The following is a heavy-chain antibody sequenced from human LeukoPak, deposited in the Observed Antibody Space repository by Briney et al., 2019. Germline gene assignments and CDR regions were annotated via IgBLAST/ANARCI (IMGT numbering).Heavy chain of an antibody. J-gene: IGHJ5*02. Sequence: SVKVSCKASGCTFTSYAISLVRQAPGQGLEWMGGIIPIFGTANYAQKFQGRFTITTDESTSRAYMELSRLRYEDTAVYYCAREAYYDSSGYYSGWFDPWGQGTLVTVSS. CDR3: AREAYYDSSGYYSGWFDP. V-gene: IGHV1-69*05. D-gene: IGHD3-22*01. CDR2: IIPIFGTA. CDR1: GCTFTSYA.